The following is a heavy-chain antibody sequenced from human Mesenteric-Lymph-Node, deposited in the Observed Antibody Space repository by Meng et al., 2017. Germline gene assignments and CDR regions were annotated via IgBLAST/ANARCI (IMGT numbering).Heavy chain of an antibody. CDR2: TRNKANSYTT. V-gene: IGHV3-72*01. CDR1: GFTFSDHY. CDR3: ARGGRVRFLEWLSSPYYDGMDV. J-gene: IGHJ6*02. D-gene: IGHD3-3*01. Sequence: LSLTCAASGFTFSDHYMDWVRQAPGKGLEWVGRTRNKANSYTTEYAASVKGRFTISRDDSKNSLYLQMNSLKTEDTAVYYCARGGRVRFLEWLSSPYYDGMDVWGQGTTVTVSS.